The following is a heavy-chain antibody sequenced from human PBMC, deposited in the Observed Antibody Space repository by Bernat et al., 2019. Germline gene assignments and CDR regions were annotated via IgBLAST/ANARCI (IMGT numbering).Heavy chain of an antibody. V-gene: IGHV3-33*01. D-gene: IGHD3-10*01. CDR3: ARASGSGIDPSLT. CDR1: GFTFNSYG. CDR2: IYHDGISK. Sequence: QVQLVESGGGVVQPGRSLRLACAASGFTFNSYGMHWVRQAPGKGLEWVAVIYHDGISKYYADPVKGRFTISRDNSKNTLYLQINSLRAEDTAVYYCARASGSGIDPSLTWGQGTLVIVSS. J-gene: IGHJ5*02.